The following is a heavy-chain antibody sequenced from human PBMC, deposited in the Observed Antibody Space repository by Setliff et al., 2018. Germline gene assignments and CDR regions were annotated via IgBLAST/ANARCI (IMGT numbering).Heavy chain of an antibody. J-gene: IGHJ6*02. V-gene: IGHV1-18*01. CDR2: ISVYNGDT. D-gene: IGHD1-26*01. Sequence: ASVKVSCKASGYTFRNYAFAWVRQAPGQGLEWVGWISVYNGDTNYAQKFQGRVTLTTDTSTSTAYMELRSLRSDDTAVYYCAKELEATTYYYYYYGMDVWGQGTTVTVSS. CDR1: GYTFRNYA. CDR3: AKELEATTYYYYYYGMDV.